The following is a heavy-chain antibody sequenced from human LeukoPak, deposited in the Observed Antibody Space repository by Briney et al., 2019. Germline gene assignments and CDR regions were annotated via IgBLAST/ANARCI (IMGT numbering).Heavy chain of an antibody. Sequence: GGSLRLSCAASGFTVSSNYMSWVRQAPGKGLEWVSVIYSGGSTYYADSVKGRFTISRDNSKNTLYLQMSSLRAEDTAVYYCARGMQYYDFWSGVQGAFDIWGQGTMVTVSS. V-gene: IGHV3-66*02. CDR2: IYSGGST. D-gene: IGHD3-3*01. J-gene: IGHJ3*02. CDR1: GFTVSSNY. CDR3: ARGMQYYDFWSGVQGAFDI.